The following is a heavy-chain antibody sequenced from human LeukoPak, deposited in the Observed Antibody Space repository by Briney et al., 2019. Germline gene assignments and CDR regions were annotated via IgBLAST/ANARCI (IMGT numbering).Heavy chain of an antibody. J-gene: IGHJ4*02. Sequence: ASETLSLTCTASGGSISSSSYYWGWIRQPPGKGLEWNGSIYYSGSTYYNPSLKSRVTISVDTSKYQFSLKLSSVTAADTAVYYCAEGVYYFDYWGQGTLVTVSS. V-gene: IGHV4-39*01. CDR2: IYYSGST. D-gene: IGHD3-16*01. CDR1: GGSISSSSYY. CDR3: AEGVYYFDY.